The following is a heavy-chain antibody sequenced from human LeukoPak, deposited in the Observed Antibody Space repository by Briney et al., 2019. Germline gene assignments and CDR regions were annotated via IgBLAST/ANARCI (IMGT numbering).Heavy chain of an antibody. CDR2: INPNSGGT. J-gene: IGHJ4*02. D-gene: IGHD3-10*01. Sequence: ASVKVSCKASGYTFTAYYMHWERQAPGQGLEWMGWINPNSGGTNTSQKFQDRVTLTRDTSINTAYMELSSLRSDDTAAYYCARAYGSGSSYHPDYWGLGTLVTVSS. CDR1: GYTFTAYY. CDR3: ARAYGSGSSYHPDY. V-gene: IGHV1-2*02.